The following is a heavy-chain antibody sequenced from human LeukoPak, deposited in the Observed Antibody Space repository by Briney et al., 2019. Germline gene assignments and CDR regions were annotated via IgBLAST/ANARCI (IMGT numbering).Heavy chain of an antibody. V-gene: IGHV3-33*01. CDR2: IWYDGSNK. D-gene: IGHD3-16*02. J-gene: IGHJ4*02. CDR1: GFTFSSYG. CDR3: AVGRLGELSLLDY. Sequence: GGSLRLSCAASGFTFSSYGMHWVRQAPGKGLEWVAVIWYDGSNKYYADSVKGRFTISRDNSKNTLYLQMNNLRAEDTAVYYCAVGRLGELSLLDYWGQGTLVTVSS.